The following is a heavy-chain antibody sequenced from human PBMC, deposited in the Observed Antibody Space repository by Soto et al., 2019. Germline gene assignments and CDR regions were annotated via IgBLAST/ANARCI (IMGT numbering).Heavy chain of an antibody. D-gene: IGHD4-17*01. CDR3: VKEKLYGNYEYYFDY. V-gene: IGHV3-9*01. CDR2: ISWHSGTI. J-gene: IGHJ4*02. CDR1: GFTFRNYA. Sequence: GGSLRLSCAASGFTFRNYAMHWVRRAPGKGLEWVSGISWHSGTIGYADSVRGRFTISRDNAKNSLYLQMNSLRPEDTALYYCVKEKLYGNYEYYFDYWGQGTLVTVSS.